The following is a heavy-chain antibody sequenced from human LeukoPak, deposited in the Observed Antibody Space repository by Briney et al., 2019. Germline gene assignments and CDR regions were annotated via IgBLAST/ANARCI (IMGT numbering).Heavy chain of an antibody. CDR1: GFTLSTYW. CDR3: TTMAGIVGAKYFDY. D-gene: IGHD1-26*01. V-gene: IGHV3-15*01. J-gene: IGHJ4*02. CDR2: IKSKTDDGTT. Sequence: GGSLRLSCAASGFTLSTYWMSWVRQAPGKGLEWVGRIKSKTDDGTTDYAAPVKGRFTLSRDDSKNTLFLQMNSLKIEDTAVYYCTTMAGIVGAKYFDYWGQGILVTVSS.